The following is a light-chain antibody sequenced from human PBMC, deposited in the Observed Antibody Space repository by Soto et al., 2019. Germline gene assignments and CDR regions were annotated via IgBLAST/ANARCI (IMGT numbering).Light chain of an antibody. CDR1: ISNIVTNY. CDR2: RHD. J-gene: IGLJ2*01. V-gene: IGLV1-47*01. CDR3: ASWDDRLSGPF. Sequence: QSVLTQPPSASVTPGQRVTISCSGSISNIVTNYVYWYQQLPGTAPKLLIFRHDQRPSGVPDRFSGSKSGTSASLAISGLRSEDEADYYCASWDDRLSGPFFGGGTKLTVL.